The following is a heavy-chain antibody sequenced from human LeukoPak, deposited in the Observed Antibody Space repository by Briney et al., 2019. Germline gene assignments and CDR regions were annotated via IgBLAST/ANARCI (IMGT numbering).Heavy chain of an antibody. V-gene: IGHV4-61*01. CDR2: IYYSGST. CDR1: GGSISTSSYY. J-gene: IGHJ5*02. D-gene: IGHD2-15*01. CDR3: ARVRYCSGGSCYSRWFDP. Sequence: PSETLSLTCTVSGGSISTSSYYWSWIRQPPGKGLEWIGYIYYSGSTNYNPSLKSRVTISVDTSKNQFSLKLSSVTAADTAVYYCARVRYCSGGSCYSRWFDPWGQGTLVTVSS.